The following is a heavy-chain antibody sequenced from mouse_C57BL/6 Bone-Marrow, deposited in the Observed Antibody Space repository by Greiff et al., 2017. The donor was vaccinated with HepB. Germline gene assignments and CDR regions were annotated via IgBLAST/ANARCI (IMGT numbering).Heavy chain of an antibody. CDR1: GYTFTDYN. CDR3: ARRRPYDGYSGAMDY. D-gene: IGHD2-3*01. J-gene: IGHJ4*01. Sequence: EVQLQQSGPELVKPGASVKIPCKASGYTFTDYNMDWVKQSHGKSLEWIGDINPNNGGTIYNQKFKGKATLTVDKSSSTAYMELRSLTSEDTAVYYCARRRPYDGYSGAMDYWGQGTSVTVSS. CDR2: INPNNGGT. V-gene: IGHV1-18*01.